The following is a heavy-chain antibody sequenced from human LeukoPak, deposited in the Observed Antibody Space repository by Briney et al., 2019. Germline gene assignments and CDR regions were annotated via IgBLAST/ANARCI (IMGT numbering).Heavy chain of an antibody. CDR1: GGSFSGYY. D-gene: IGHD6-13*01. CDR3: ARGVIAAAPY. CDR2: INHSGST. J-gene: IGHJ4*02. Sequence: PSETLSLTCAVYGGSFSGYYWSWIRQPPGKGLEWIGEINHSGSTNYNPSLKSRVTISVDTSKNQFSLKLSSVTAADTAVYYCARGVIAAAPYWGQGTLVTVSS. V-gene: IGHV4-34*01.